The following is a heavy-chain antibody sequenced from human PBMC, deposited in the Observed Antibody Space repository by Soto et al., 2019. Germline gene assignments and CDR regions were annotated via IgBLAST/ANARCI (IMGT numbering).Heavy chain of an antibody. D-gene: IGHD5-18*01. CDR2: VSPDGSSS. CDR3: ATGGYSYGWCY. V-gene: IGHV3-74*01. J-gene: IGHJ4*02. Sequence: EVQLVESGGGSVQPGGSLRLSCVGSGITFSNYWMHWVRQVPGKGPVWVSRVSPDGSSSSYADFVKGRFIVSRDNAKNVAYLQVNSQRADDTAVYYCATGGYSYGWCYWGQGTLVTVSS. CDR1: GITFSNYW.